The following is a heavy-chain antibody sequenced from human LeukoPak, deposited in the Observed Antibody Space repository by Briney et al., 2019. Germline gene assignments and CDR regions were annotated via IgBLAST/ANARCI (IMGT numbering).Heavy chain of an antibody. CDR3: ARTKQTTRYFDL. CDR1: GGSISSGSYY. D-gene: IGHD4-11*01. Sequence: PSQTLSLTCTVSGGSISSGSYYWRWIRQPAGKGLEWIGRIYTSGSTNYNPSLKSRVTISVDTSKNQFSLKLSSVTAADTAVYYCARTKQTTRYFDLWGRGTLVTVSS. CDR2: IYTSGST. V-gene: IGHV4-61*02. J-gene: IGHJ2*01.